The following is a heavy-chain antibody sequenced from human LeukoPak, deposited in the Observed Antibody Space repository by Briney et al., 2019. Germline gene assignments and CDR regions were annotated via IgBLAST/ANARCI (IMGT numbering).Heavy chain of an antibody. D-gene: IGHD6-13*01. Sequence: SETLSLTCTVSGGSISSSSYYWGWIRQPPGKGLEWIGSIYYSGSTYYNPSLKSRVTISVDTSKNQFSLKLSSVNVAVTAVYYCARGDSSSWYENWFDPWGQGTLVTVSS. CDR3: ARGDSSSWYENWFDP. CDR1: GGSISSSSYY. V-gene: IGHV4-39*01. CDR2: IYYSGST. J-gene: IGHJ5*02.